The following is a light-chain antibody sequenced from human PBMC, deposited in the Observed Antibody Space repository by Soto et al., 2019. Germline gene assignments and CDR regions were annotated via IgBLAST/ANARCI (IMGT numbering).Light chain of an antibody. V-gene: IGLV2-14*03. CDR2: EVS. J-gene: IGLJ1*01. CDR1: SSDVGAYDF. CDR3: SSYTTSGTRV. Sequence: QSVLAQPASVSGSPGQSITISCTGTSSDVGAYDFVSWYQQHPDKAPKLMIYEVSNRPSGVSYRFSGSKSVNTATLIISGLQAEDEADYYCSSYTTSGTRVFGTGT.